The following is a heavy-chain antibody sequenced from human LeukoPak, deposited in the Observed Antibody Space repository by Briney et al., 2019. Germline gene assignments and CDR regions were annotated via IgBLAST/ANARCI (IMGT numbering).Heavy chain of an antibody. Sequence: SETLSLTCAVSGGSISSYYWSWIRQPPGKGLEWIGYIYYSGSTNYNPSLKSRVTISVDTSKNQFSLKLSSVTAADTAVYYCARSHSVWTSFDYWGQGTLVTVSS. J-gene: IGHJ4*02. V-gene: IGHV4-59*01. CDR2: IYYSGST. CDR3: ARSHSVWTSFDY. CDR1: GGSISSYY. D-gene: IGHD3/OR15-3a*01.